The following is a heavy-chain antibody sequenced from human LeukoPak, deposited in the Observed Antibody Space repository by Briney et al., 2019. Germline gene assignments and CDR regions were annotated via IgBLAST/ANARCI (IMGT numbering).Heavy chain of an antibody. Sequence: ASVKVSCKASGYTFTSYGISWVRQAPGQGLEWMGWISAYNGNTNYAQKLQGRVTMTTDTSTSTAYMELRSLRSDDTAVYYCASGTYYYDSSGYPPLDYWGQGTLVTVSS. V-gene: IGHV1-18*01. J-gene: IGHJ4*02. CDR1: GYTFTSYG. CDR2: ISAYNGNT. CDR3: ASGTYYYDSSGYPPLDY. D-gene: IGHD3-22*01.